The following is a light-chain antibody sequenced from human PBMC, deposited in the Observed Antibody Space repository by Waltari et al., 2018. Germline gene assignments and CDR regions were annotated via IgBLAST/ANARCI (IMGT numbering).Light chain of an antibody. CDR1: RAIANN. J-gene: IGKJ2*01. CDR2: DAS. CDR3: QQFNTGYS. Sequence: EIVMTQSPVTLSVSPGEAATLSCRANRAIANNLAWYQQNPGQPLRLLIYDASTRATGIPARFSGSWSGAEFTLTITSLQSEDSAVYFCQQFNTGYSFGQGTKLEIK. V-gene: IGKV3-15*01.